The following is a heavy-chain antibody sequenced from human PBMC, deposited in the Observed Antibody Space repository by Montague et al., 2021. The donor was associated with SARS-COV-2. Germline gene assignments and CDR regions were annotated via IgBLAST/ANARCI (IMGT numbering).Heavy chain of an antibody. D-gene: IGHD2-21*01. J-gene: IGHJ3*01. V-gene: IGHV4-39*02. CDR1: GGSISSPDYY. CDR2: ISYTGRT. Sequence: SETLSLTCTVSGGSISSPDYYWGWIRQSPGKGLEWIGSISYTGRTYYNPSLRSRVSFSMDTSKNHFSLSLSSVTVADTAVYFCARGQVTAFAILIVFPAAGALDSWGRGTTVTVSS. CDR3: ARGQVTAFAILIVFPAAGALDS.